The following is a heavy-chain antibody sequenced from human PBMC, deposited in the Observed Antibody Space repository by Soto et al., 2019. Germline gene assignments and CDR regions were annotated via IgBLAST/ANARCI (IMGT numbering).Heavy chain of an antibody. Sequence: QVQLVQSGAEVKKPGSSVKVSCKASGGTFSSYAISWVRQAPGQGLEWMGGIIPIFGTANYAQKFQGRVTITADESTSTAYMELSSLRAEDTAVYYCARSRIPPGIAAAGYFDYWGQGTLFTVSS. V-gene: IGHV1-69*01. CDR1: GGTFSSYA. J-gene: IGHJ4*02. CDR3: ARSRIPPGIAAAGYFDY. CDR2: IIPIFGTA. D-gene: IGHD6-13*01.